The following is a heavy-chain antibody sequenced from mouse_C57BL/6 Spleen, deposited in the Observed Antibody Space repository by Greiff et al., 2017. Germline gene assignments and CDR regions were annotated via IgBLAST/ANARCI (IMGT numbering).Heavy chain of an antibody. J-gene: IGHJ4*01. Sequence: QVQLKQSGPELVQPGASVKLSCKASGYTFTSYDINWVKQRPGQGLEWIGWIYPSDGSTKYNEKFKGKATLTVYTSSSTAYMELHSLTSEDSAVYFCVRLSLYAMDYWGQGTSVTVSA. V-gene: IGHV1-85*01. CDR1: GYTFTSYD. CDR3: VRLSLYAMDY. CDR2: IYPSDGST.